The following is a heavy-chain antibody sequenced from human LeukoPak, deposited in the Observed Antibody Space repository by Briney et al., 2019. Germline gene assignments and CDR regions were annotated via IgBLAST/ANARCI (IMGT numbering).Heavy chain of an antibody. D-gene: IGHD2-2*01. CDR2: ISSSGGTI. J-gene: IGHJ4*02. CDR1: GFTFSDYY. V-gene: IGHV3-11*01. CDR3: ARARYCSSTSCPTYYDFWSALGGPYFDY. Sequence: PGGSLRLPCAASGFTFSDYYMSWIRQAPGKGPEWVSYISSSGGTIYYADPVKGRFTISRDNAKNSLYLQMNSLRAEDTAVYYCARARYCSSTSCPTYYDFWSALGGPYFDYWGQGTLVTVSS.